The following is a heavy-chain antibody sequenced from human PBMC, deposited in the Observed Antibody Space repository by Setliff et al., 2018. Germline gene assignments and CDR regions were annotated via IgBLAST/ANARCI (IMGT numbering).Heavy chain of an antibody. V-gene: IGHV3-30*02. J-gene: IGHJ4*02. Sequence: GSLRLSCAASGFPFGSFGMHWVRQAPGKGLEWVAIIWHDGSNEYYTGSVKGRFTISRDNAGSTVYLQMNSLRAEDTAVYYCAKAISTAGYYLDYWGQGTLVTVSS. D-gene: IGHD3-22*01. CDR2: IWHDGSNE. CDR3: AKAISTAGYYLDY. CDR1: GFPFGSFG.